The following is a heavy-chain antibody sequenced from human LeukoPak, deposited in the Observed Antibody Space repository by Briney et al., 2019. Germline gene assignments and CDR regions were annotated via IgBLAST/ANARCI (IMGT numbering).Heavy chain of an antibody. D-gene: IGHD1-26*01. CDR3: AREREPGGSYYYYMDV. J-gene: IGHJ6*03. CDR2: IYTRGSP. Sequence: SETLSLTCTVSGGSISSYYWSWIRQPAGKGLEWIGRIYTRGSPNYNPSLKSRVTMSLDTSKNQFSLKLSSVTAADTGVYYCAREREPGGSYYYYMDVWGKGTTVTVSS. V-gene: IGHV4-4*07. CDR1: GGSISSYY.